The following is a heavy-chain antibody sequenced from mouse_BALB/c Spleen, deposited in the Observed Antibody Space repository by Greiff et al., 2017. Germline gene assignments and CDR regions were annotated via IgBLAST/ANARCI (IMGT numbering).Heavy chain of an antibody. D-gene: IGHD2-1*01. CDR2: IRNKANGYTT. CDR1: GFTFTDYY. V-gene: IGHV7-3*02. Sequence: EVKVVESGGGLVQPGGSLRLSCATSGFTFTDYYMSWVRQPPGKALEWLGFIRNKANGYTTEYSASVKGRFTISRDNSQSILYLQMNTLRAEDSATYYCARDLYGNYVYYFDYWGQGTTLTVSS. CDR3: ARDLYGNYVYYFDY. J-gene: IGHJ2*01.